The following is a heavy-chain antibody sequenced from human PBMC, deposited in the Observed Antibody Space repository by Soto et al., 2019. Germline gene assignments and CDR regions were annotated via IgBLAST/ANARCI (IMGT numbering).Heavy chain of an antibody. V-gene: IGHV2-5*02. CDR2: IYWDDDK. CDR3: AHRKGGYQLPTSDYFDY. Sequence: SGPTLVNPTQTLTLTCTFSGFSLSTSGVGVGWIRQPPGKALEWLALIYWDDDKRYSPSLKSRLTITKDTSKNQVVLTMTNMDPVDTATYYCAHRKGGYQLPTSDYFDYWGQGTLVTVSS. CDR1: GFSLSTSGVG. D-gene: IGHD2-2*01. J-gene: IGHJ4*02.